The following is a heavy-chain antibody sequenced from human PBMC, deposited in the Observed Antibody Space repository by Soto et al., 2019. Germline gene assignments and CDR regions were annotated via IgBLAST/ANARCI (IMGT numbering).Heavy chain of an antibody. D-gene: IGHD2-15*01. CDR1: GFTFRNYG. CDR2: LSYDGSNE. V-gene: IGHV3-30*18. CDR3: AKEDNDYYWSGGGCYPAGVPH. J-gene: IGHJ1*01. Sequence: QVQLVESGGGVVQPGRSLRLSCAASGFTFRNYGMHWVRQAPGKGLEWVTFLSYDGSNENYADSVKGRFTISRDISKNTLYLQMNSLRAEDTAVYYCAKEDNDYYWSGGGCYPAGVPHWGQGTPVTVSS.